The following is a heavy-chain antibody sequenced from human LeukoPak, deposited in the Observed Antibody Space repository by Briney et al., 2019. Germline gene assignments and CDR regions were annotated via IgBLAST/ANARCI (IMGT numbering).Heavy chain of an antibody. CDR2: IYYSGST. J-gene: IGHJ3*02. CDR1: GGSISSYY. CDR3: ARHWGGNYDAFDI. V-gene: IGHV4-59*08. D-gene: IGHD4-23*01. Sequence: SETLSLTCTVSGGSISSYYWSWIRQPPGKGLEWIGYIYYSGSTNYNPSLKSRVTISVDTSKNQFSLKLSSVTAADTAVYYCARHWGGNYDAFDIRGQGTMVTVSS.